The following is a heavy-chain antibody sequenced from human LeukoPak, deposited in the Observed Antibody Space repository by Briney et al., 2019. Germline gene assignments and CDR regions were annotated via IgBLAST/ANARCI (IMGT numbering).Heavy chain of an antibody. Sequence: ASVKVSCKASGYTFTSYYMHWVRQPPGQGLEWMGIINPSGGSTSYAQKFQGRVTMTRDMSTSTVYMELSSLRSEDTAVYYCARDKSGSPQVYYYYMDVWGKGTTVTISS. J-gene: IGHJ6*03. D-gene: IGHD1-26*01. CDR1: GYTFTSYY. CDR2: INPSGGST. V-gene: IGHV1-46*01. CDR3: ARDKSGSPQVYYYYMDV.